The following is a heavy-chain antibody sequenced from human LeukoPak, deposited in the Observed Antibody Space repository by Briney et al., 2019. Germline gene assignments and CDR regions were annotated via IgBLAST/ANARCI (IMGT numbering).Heavy chain of an antibody. V-gene: IGHV3-11*04. Sequence: GSLRLSCAAPGFTFGDYYMSWIRQAPGKGLEWVSYISSSGTTIHYADSVKGRFTISRDNAKNSLYLQMNALRAEDTAVYYCARVRGSYCSDYWGQGTLVTVSS. CDR2: ISSSGTTI. D-gene: IGHD1-26*01. J-gene: IGHJ4*02. CDR1: GFTFGDYY. CDR3: ARVRGSYCSDY.